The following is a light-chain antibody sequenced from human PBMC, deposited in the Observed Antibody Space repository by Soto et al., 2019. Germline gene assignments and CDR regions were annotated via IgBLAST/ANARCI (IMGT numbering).Light chain of an antibody. CDR1: QSFSTY. V-gene: IGKV1-39*01. J-gene: IGKJ5*01. CDR2: AAS. CDR3: QQNFSIPIT. Sequence: DIQMTQSPSSRSSPLGDRVTITCRASQSFSTYLNWYHQKPGKAPDLLIYAASSLKSGVPSRFSGSGSGTHFTLTITGLQPADFAAYYCQQNFSIPITFGQGTRLEIK.